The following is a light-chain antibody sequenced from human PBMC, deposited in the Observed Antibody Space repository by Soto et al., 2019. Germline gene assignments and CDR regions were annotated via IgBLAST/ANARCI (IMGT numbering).Light chain of an antibody. CDR3: QKYNSAPT. V-gene: IGKV1-27*01. J-gene: IGKJ1*01. Sequence: DIPMTQSPSSLSASVGDRVTITCRASQGISNYLAWYQQKPGKVPKLLIYAASTLQSGVPSRFSGSGSGTDFTLTISSLQLEDVATYYCQKYNSAPTFGQGTKVEIK. CDR2: AAS. CDR1: QGISNY.